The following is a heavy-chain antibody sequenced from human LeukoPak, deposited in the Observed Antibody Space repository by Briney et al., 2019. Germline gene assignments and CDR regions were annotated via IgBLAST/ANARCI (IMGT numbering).Heavy chain of an antibody. CDR2: ISYDGSNR. Sequence: GGSLRLSCAASGFTFSSSGMHWVRQAPGKGLEWVAFISYDGSNRYYADSVKGRFTISRDNSKNTLYLQMNSLRAEDAAVYYCAKDPDRWLQLAHLDYWGQGTLVTVSS. V-gene: IGHV3-30*02. D-gene: IGHD5-24*01. CDR1: GFTFSSSG. J-gene: IGHJ4*02. CDR3: AKDPDRWLQLAHLDY.